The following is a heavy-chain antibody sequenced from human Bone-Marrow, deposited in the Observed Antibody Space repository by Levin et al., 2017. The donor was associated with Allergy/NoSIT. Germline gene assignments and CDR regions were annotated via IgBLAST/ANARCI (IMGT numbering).Heavy chain of an antibody. V-gene: IGHV3-74*01. CDR2: INGDGSTT. D-gene: IGHD2-8*01. Sequence: HPGESLKISCAASGFTLGTSWMHWVRQAPGKGLVWVSRINGDGSTTTYADSVKGRFTISRDNAKNTLYLQMNSLRAEDTAVYYCVRANYYALDVWGQGTTVTVSS. CDR3: VRANYYALDV. CDR1: GFTLGTSW. J-gene: IGHJ6*02.